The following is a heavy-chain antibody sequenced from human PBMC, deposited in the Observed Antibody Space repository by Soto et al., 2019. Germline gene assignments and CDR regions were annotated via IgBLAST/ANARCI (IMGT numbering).Heavy chain of an antibody. CDR3: ARAKGYYDCSGRNAFDI. J-gene: IGHJ3*02. D-gene: IGHD3-22*01. Sequence: VGSLRLSCAASGFTFSSYAMHWVRQAPGKGLEWVAVISYDGSNKYYADSVKGRFTISRDNSKNTLYLQMISLRAEDTAVYYCARAKGYYDCSGRNAFDIWGQGTMVTVSS. V-gene: IGHV3-30-3*01. CDR2: ISYDGSNK. CDR1: GFTFSSYA.